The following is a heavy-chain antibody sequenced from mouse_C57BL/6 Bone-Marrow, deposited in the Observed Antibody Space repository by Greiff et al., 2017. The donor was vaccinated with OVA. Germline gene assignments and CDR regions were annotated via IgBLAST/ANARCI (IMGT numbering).Heavy chain of an antibody. CDR3: ARQGFYYGSRPYWYFDV. CDR2: ISSGSSTI. V-gene: IGHV5-17*01. Sequence: EVMLVESGGGLVKPGGSLKLSCAASGFTFSDYGMPWVRQAPEKGLEWVAYISSGSSTIYYADTVKGRFTISRDNAQNILSLQMTSLRSEDTAMYYCARQGFYYGSRPYWYFDVWGKGTTVTVSS. CDR1: GFTFSDYG. J-gene: IGHJ1*03. D-gene: IGHD1-1*01.